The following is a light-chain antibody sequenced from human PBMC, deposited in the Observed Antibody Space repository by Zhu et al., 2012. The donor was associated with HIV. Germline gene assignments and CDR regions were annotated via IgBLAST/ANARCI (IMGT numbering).Light chain of an antibody. V-gene: IGKV3-20*01. J-gene: IGKJ2*01. Sequence: VVLTQSPDTLSLSPGDRATLVCRASQSVSSNYLIWYQQKPGQAPRPLIYGASDRASGVPDRFSGSGSGTDFTLTISRLEPEDFAVYYCQQYGSSPYTFGQGTKAGDQT. CDR1: QSVSSNY. CDR2: GAS. CDR3: QQYGSSPYT.